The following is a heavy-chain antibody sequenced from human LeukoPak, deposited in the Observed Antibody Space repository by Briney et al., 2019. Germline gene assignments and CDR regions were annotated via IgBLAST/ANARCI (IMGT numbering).Heavy chain of an antibody. CDR1: GFTFSDFF. CDR3: AKDVVGYSSSWATLDY. D-gene: IGHD6-13*01. Sequence: PGGSLRLSCAASGFTFSDFFMSWIRQAPGKGLEWVAVISYDGSNKYYADSVKGRFTISRDNSKNTLYLQMNSLRAEDTAVYYCAKDVVGYSSSWATLDYWGQGTLVTVSS. CDR2: ISYDGSNK. V-gene: IGHV3-30*18. J-gene: IGHJ4*02.